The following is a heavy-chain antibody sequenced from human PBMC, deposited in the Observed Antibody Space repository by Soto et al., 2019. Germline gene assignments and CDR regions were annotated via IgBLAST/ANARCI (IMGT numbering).Heavy chain of an antibody. CDR3: AREIVDTPMVTYHYYYGMDV. D-gene: IGHD5-18*01. V-gene: IGHV3-11*01. J-gene: IGHJ6*02. CDR1: GFTFSDYY. Sequence: QVQLVESGGGLVKPGGSLRLSCAVSGFTFSDYYMSWIRQAPGKGLEWVSYISSSGITIYYADSVKGRVTISRDNAKTSLYLQMNSLRAEDTAVYYCAREIVDTPMVTYHYYYGMDVWGQGTTVTVSS. CDR2: ISSSGITI.